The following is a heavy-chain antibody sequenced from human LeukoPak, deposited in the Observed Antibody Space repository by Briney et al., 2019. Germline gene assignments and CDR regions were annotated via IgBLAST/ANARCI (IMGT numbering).Heavy chain of an antibody. D-gene: IGHD2-2*01. J-gene: IGHJ4*02. CDR2: ISPNSGAT. Sequence: SVKVSCKASGYTFTGYYMHWVRQAPGQGLEWMGWISPNSGATNYGQKFQGRVTMTRDTSISTAYMELSSLRSDDTAMYYCARVSGYCTSTSCYGFFDYWGQGTLVTVSS. CDR1: GYTFTGYY. CDR3: ARVSGYCTSTSCYGFFDY. V-gene: IGHV1-2*02.